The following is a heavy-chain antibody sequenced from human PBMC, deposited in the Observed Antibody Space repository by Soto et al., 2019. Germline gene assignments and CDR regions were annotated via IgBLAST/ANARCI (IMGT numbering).Heavy chain of an antibody. D-gene: IGHD3-22*01. J-gene: IGHJ3*02. CDR2: IIPIFGTA. V-gene: IGHV1-69*13. CDR3: ARDYYDSSGYYAFDI. CDR1: GGTFSSYA. Sequence: ASVKVSCKASGGTFSSYAISWVRQAPGQGLEWMGGIIPIFGTANYAQKSQGRVTITADESTSTAYMELSSLRSEDTAVYYCARDYYDSSGYYAFDIWGQGTMVTVSS.